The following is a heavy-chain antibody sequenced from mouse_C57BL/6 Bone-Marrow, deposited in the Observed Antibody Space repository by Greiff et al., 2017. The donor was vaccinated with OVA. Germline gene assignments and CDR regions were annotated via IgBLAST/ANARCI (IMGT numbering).Heavy chain of an antibody. J-gene: IGHJ4*01. CDR2: ISSGGSYN. Sequence: EVKLVESGGDLVKPGGSLKLSCAASGFTFSSYGMSWVRQTPDKRLEWVATISSGGSYNYYPDSVKGRFTTSRDNAKNTLYLQMSSLKSEDTAMYYCARQPDSNYVYYAMDYWGQGTAVTVSS. CDR3: ARQPDSNYVYYAMDY. V-gene: IGHV5-6*01. CDR1: GFTFSSYG. D-gene: IGHD2-5*01.